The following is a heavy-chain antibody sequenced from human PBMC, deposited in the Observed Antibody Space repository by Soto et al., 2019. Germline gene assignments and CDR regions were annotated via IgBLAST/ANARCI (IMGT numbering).Heavy chain of an antibody. J-gene: IGHJ4*02. CDR3: ARDGYCSGGSCYSVPVFDY. Sequence: QVQLVESGGGVVQPGRSLRLSCAASGFTFSSYGMHWVRQAPGKGLEWVAVIWYDGSNKYYADSVKGRFTISRDNSKNVLYLQMNSLRAEDTAVYYCARDGYCSGGSCYSVPVFDYWGQGTLVTVSS. V-gene: IGHV3-33*01. CDR1: GFTFSSYG. CDR2: IWYDGSNK. D-gene: IGHD2-15*01.